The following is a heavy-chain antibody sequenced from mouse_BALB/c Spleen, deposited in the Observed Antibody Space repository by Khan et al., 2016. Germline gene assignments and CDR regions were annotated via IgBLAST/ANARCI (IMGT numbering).Heavy chain of an antibody. J-gene: IGHJ1*01. Sequence: VQLQQSGAELVKPGASVRLSCTASGFNIKDTYLHWVKQRPEQGLEWIGRIDPANGDSNYDPKFQGKATITADTSSNTAYLQLTSLTSEDTAVYYCAPRIHYALDGQFFDVWGAGATVTVSS. CDR2: IDPANGDS. V-gene: IGHV14-3*02. CDR3: APRIHYALDGQFFDV. D-gene: IGHD1-1*02. CDR1: GFNIKDTY.